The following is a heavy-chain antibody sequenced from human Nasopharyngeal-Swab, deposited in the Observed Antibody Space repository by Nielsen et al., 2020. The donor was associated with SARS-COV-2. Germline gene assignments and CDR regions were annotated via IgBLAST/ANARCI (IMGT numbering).Heavy chain of an antibody. V-gene: IGHV3-7*01. Sequence: GESLKISCAASGFTYWMNWVRQAPGKGLEWVGNIGQDGGGKKYVDSVKGRFTISRDNANNLLYLQMNSLRAEDTAVYYCASSPAAAGTVYYYYGMDVWGQGTTVTVSS. D-gene: IGHD6-13*01. CDR2: IGQDGGGK. J-gene: IGHJ6*02. CDR1: GFTYW. CDR3: ASSPAAAGTVYYYYGMDV.